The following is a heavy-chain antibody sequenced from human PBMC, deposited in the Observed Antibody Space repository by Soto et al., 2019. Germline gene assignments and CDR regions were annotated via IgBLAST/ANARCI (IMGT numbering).Heavy chain of an antibody. CDR1: GFTFTSHA. V-gene: IGHV3-30-3*01. CDR2: ISDYGTRK. Sequence: QVHLVESGGDVVQPGRSLRLSCAASGFTFTSHAMHWVRQTLGEGLEWVAIISDYGTRKFYADSVQGRFSISRDNARNTLYLQMNSLTIEDTGIFYCARDIGVGGTSGIPDYWGQGTLVTVSS. J-gene: IGHJ4*02. CDR3: ARDIGVGGTSGIPDY. D-gene: IGHD1-1*01.